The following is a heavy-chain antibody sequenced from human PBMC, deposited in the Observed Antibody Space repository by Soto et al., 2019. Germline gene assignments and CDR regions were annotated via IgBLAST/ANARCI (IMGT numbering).Heavy chain of an antibody. CDR1: GFAFSSYA. V-gene: IGHV3-23*01. J-gene: IGHJ5*02. CDR2: IRESYGST. D-gene: IGHD3-10*01. CDR3: ARSGVSGTYYNAPEAWFDP. Sequence: EVQLLESGGGLVQPGGSLRVSCAASGFAFSSYAMNWVRQAPGKGLEWVSGIRESYGSTYYADSVKGRFTISRDNSRNIVYLQMNSLGAEDTAVYYCARSGVSGTYYNAPEAWFDPWGQGTLVTVSS.